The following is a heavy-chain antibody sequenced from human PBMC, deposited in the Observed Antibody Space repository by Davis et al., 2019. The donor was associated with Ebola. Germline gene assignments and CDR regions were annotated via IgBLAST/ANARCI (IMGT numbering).Heavy chain of an antibody. J-gene: IGHJ5*02. CDR1: GGSFSDYY. Sequence: SETLSLTCAVYGGSFSDYYWSWIRQPPGKGLEWIGEINHSGSTNYNPSLKSRVTISVDTSKNQFSLKLSSVTAADTAVYYCASGITTFTVVGVGWFDPWGQGTLVTVSS. V-gene: IGHV4-34*09. CDR2: INHSGST. D-gene: IGHD3-3*01. CDR3: ASGITTFTVVGVGWFDP.